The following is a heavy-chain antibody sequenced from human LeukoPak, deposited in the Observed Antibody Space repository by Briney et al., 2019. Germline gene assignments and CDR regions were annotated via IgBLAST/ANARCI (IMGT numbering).Heavy chain of an antibody. CDR1: GFTFSSYA. CDR3: ARDRSSWYSAFDI. V-gene: IGHV3-21*01. J-gene: IGHJ3*02. D-gene: IGHD6-13*01. Sequence: GGSLRLSCAASGFTFSSYAMHWVRQAPGKGLEWVSSISSSSSYIYYADSVKGRFTISRDNAKNSLYLQMNSLRAEDTAVYYCARDRSSWYSAFDIWGQGTMVTVSS. CDR2: ISSSSSYI.